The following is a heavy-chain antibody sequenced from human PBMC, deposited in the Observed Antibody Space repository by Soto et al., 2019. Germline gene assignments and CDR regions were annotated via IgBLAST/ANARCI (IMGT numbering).Heavy chain of an antibody. Sequence: QITLKESGPTLVKPTQTLTLTRTFSGFSLSTNRVGVGWIRQPPGKALEWLAVIYWDDAKNYRPSLKSRLTITKDTSKNQVALTMTNMDPVDTATYYCAHAYGGRSLYWGHGTLVTFSS. V-gene: IGHV2-5*02. CDR2: IYWDDAK. J-gene: IGHJ4*01. CDR1: GFSLSTNRVG. D-gene: IGHD1-26*01. CDR3: AHAYGGRSLY.